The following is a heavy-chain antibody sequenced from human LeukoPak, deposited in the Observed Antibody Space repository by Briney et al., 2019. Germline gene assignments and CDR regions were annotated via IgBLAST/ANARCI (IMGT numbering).Heavy chain of an antibody. CDR2: ISYDGSNK. J-gene: IGHJ6*02. Sequence: PGRSLRLSCAASGFTFSSYGMHWVRQAPGKGLEWVAVISYDGSNKYYADSVKGRFTISRDNSKNTLYPQMNSLRAEDTAVYYCAKNLYCGGGSCYPSALGMDVWGQGTTVTVSS. CDR1: GFTFSSYG. V-gene: IGHV3-30*18. D-gene: IGHD2-15*01. CDR3: AKNLYCGGGSCYPSALGMDV.